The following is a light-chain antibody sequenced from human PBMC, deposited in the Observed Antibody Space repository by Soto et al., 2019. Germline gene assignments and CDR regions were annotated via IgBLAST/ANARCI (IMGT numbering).Light chain of an antibody. CDR1: QSVSNNY. J-gene: IGKJ1*01. CDR3: QQYGRSGT. Sequence: ETVMTQSTATLSGSPGESATLSGRASQSVSNNYLAWYQQKPGQAPRLLIYGASNRATGIPDRFSGSGSGTDFTLTISRLEPEDFAVYYCQQYGRSGTFGQGTKVDIK. CDR2: GAS. V-gene: IGKV3-20*01.